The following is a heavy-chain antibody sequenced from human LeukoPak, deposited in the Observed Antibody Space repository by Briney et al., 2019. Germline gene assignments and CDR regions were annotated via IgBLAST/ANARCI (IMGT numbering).Heavy chain of an antibody. D-gene: IGHD5-24*01. Sequence: SQTLSLTCTVSGGSISSGGYYWSWIRQPPGKGLEWIGYIYHSGSTYYDPSLKSRVTISVDRSKNQFSLKLSSVTAADTAVYYCARGATKLDYWGQGTLVTVSS. V-gene: IGHV4-30-2*01. CDR1: GGSISSGGYY. CDR3: ARGATKLDY. CDR2: IYHSGST. J-gene: IGHJ4*02.